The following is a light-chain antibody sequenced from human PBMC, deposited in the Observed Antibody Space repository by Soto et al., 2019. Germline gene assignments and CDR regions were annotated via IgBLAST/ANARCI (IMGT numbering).Light chain of an antibody. V-gene: IGLV2-14*01. J-gene: IGLJ3*02. CDR1: SSDVGRYNY. CDR2: EVS. CDR3: SSYTSNSTRV. Sequence: QSALTQPASVSGSPGQSITISCTGTSSDVGRYNYVSWYQQHPGKAPKLMIYEVSNRPSGVSNRFSGSKSGNTASLTISGXXXXXXXXXXCSSYTSNSTRVFGGGTKLTVL.